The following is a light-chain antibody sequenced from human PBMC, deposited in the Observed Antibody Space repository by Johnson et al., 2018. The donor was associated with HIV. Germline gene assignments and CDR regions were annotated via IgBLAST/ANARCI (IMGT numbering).Light chain of an antibody. CDR2: DNN. V-gene: IGLV1-51*01. Sequence: QSVLTQPPSVSAAPGQKVTISCSGSSSNIGSNYVSWYQQLPGTAPKVLIYDNNKRPSGIPDRFSGSKSGTSATLGITGLQTGDEADYYCGTWDNGLITYVFGTGTMVTVL. J-gene: IGLJ1*01. CDR3: GTWDNGLITYV. CDR1: SSNIGSNY.